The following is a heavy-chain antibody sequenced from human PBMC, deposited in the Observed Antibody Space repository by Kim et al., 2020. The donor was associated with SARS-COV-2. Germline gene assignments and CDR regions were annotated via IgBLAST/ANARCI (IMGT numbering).Heavy chain of an antibody. CDR3: ATKDTAMVTGAFDI. D-gene: IGHD5-18*01. Sequence: SETLSLTCTVSGGSISSSSYYWGWIRQPPGKGLEWIGSIYYSGSTYYNPSLKSRVTISVDTSKNQFSLKLSSVTAADTAVYYCATKDTAMVTGAFDIWGQGTMVTVSS. CDR1: GGSISSSSYY. J-gene: IGHJ3*02. V-gene: IGHV4-39*07. CDR2: IYYSGST.